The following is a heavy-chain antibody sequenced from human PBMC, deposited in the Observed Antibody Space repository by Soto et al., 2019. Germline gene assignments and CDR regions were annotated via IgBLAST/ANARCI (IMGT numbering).Heavy chain of an antibody. CDR1: GYTFTSYG. CDR2: ISAYNVNT. V-gene: IGHV1-18*01. Sequence: ASVKVSCKASGYTFTSYGISWVRQAPGQGLEWMGWISAYNVNTNYAQKLQGRVTMTTDTSASTAYMELRSLRSDDTAVYYCAREFRGYSGYDFDYWGQGTLVTVSS. CDR3: AREFRGYSGYDFDY. D-gene: IGHD5-12*01. J-gene: IGHJ4*02.